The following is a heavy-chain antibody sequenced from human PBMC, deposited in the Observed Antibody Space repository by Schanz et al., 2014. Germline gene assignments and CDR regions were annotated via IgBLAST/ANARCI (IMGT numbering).Heavy chain of an antibody. V-gene: IGHV3-30*03. CDR1: GITLSGYG. Sequence: VQLVDSGGGLVQPGGSLRLSCAASGITLSGYGLHWVRQAPGKGLEWVAVISYDGNNEDYADSVKGRFTISRDNSKNTLYLQMNSLRVEDTAVYYCAMGGYQLHHWGQGTLVTVSS. J-gene: IGHJ4*02. CDR2: ISYDGNNE. CDR3: AMGGYQLHH. D-gene: IGHD1-7*01.